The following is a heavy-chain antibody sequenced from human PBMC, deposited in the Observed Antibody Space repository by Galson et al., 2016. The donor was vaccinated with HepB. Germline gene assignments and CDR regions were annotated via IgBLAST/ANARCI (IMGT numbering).Heavy chain of an antibody. V-gene: IGHV7-4-1*02. CDR2: INTNTGNP. D-gene: IGHD6-13*01. CDR3: ARARGAAVGSRAGWFDP. CDR1: GYTFTSYA. Sequence: SVKVSCKASGYTFTSYAMNWMRQAPGQGLEWMGWINTNTGNPTYAQGFTGRFVFSLDTSVSTAYLQISSLKAEDTAVYYCARARGAAVGSRAGWFDPWGQGTLVTVSS. J-gene: IGHJ5*02.